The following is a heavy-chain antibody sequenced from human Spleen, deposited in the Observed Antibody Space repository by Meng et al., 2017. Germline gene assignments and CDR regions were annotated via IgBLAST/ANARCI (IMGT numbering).Heavy chain of an antibody. CDR3: AAVAGTGYYYGMDV. J-gene: IGHJ6*02. D-gene: IGHD6-19*01. CDR2: MNPNSGNT. Sequence: VSCKASGYTFTSYDINWVRQATGQGLEWMGWMNPNSGNTGYAQKFQGRVTITRNTSISTAYMELSSLRSEDTAVYYCAAVAGTGYYYGMDVWGQGTTVTVSS. CDR1: GYTFTSYD. V-gene: IGHV1-8*03.